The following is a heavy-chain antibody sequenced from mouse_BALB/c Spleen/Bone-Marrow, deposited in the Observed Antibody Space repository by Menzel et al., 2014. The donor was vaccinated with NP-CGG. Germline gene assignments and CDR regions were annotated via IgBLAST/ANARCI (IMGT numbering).Heavy chain of an antibody. J-gene: IGHJ3*01. D-gene: IGHD2-1*01. CDR3: ARNGNYGAWFAY. CDR1: GFNIKDTY. Sequence: EVQLQQSGAELAKPRASVKLSCTASGFNIKDTYMHWVKQRPEQGLEWIGRIDPANGNTKYDPKFQGKATITADTSSNTAYLQLSSLTSEDTAVYYCARNGNYGAWFAYWGQGTLVTVSA. CDR2: IDPANGNT. V-gene: IGHV14-3*02.